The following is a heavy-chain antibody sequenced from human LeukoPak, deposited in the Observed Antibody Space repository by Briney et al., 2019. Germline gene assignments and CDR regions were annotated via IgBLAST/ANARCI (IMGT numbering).Heavy chain of an antibody. V-gene: IGHV1-2*02. CDR3: ARGAYIVGTTAFDY. D-gene: IGHD1-26*01. Sequence: ASVKVSCKASGYTFTGYYMHWVRQAPGQGLEWMGWINPNSGGTNYAQKFQGRVTTTRDTSISTAYMELSSLRSDDTAVYYCARGAYIVGTTAFDYRGQGTLVTVSS. CDR2: INPNSGGT. J-gene: IGHJ4*02. CDR1: GYTFTGYY.